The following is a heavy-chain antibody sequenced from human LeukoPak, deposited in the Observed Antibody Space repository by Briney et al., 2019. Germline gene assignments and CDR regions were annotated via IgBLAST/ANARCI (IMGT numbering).Heavy chain of an antibody. D-gene: IGHD3-9*01. Sequence: GGSLRLSCAASGFTFSNYAMNWVRQAPGKGLEWVSYITDSGNTIHYADSVKGRFTISRDNAKNSLYLQMNSLRAEDTAVYYCARSIGLTGGGVDVWGQGTTVTVSS. CDR2: ITDSGNTI. J-gene: IGHJ6*02. CDR1: GFTFSNYA. CDR3: ARSIGLTGGGVDV. V-gene: IGHV3-48*03.